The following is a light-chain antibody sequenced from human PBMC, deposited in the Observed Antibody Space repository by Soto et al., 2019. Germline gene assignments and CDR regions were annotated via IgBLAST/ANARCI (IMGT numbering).Light chain of an antibody. Sequence: DIQMTQSPSSLSASLGVRVTITCRASQTISSYLNWYQQKPGRAPKLLIYAASNLESGVPSRFSGSGSGTDFTLTISSLQPEDFATYYCQQSYSTWTFGQGTKVEI. CDR3: QQSYSTWT. CDR2: AAS. V-gene: IGKV1-39*01. J-gene: IGKJ1*01. CDR1: QTISSY.